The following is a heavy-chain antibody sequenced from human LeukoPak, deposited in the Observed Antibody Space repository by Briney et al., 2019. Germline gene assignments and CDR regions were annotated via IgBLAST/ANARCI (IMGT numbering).Heavy chain of an antibody. CDR2: IYYSGST. Sequence: SETLSLTCTVSGGSISSYYWSWIRQPPGKGLEWIGYIYYSGSTNYNPSLKSRVTISVDTSKNQFSLKLSSVTAAGMAVYYCASTPTVTTRHYYYGMDVWGKGTTVTVSS. CDR3: ASTPTVTTRHYYYGMDV. CDR1: GGSISSYY. V-gene: IGHV4-59*12. D-gene: IGHD4-17*01. J-gene: IGHJ6*04.